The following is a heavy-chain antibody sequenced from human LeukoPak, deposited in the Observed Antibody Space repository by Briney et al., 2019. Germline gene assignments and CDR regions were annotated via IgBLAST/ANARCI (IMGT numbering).Heavy chain of an antibody. CDR1: GYTFTRYY. CDR2: IDPSGGST. V-gene: IGHV1-46*01. J-gene: IGHJ4*02. D-gene: IGHD3-22*01. CDR3: ARDYVDYYDSSGYQGD. Sequence: ASVKVSCKASGYTFTRYYMHWVRQAPGQGLEWMGIIDPSGGSTSYAQKFQGRVTMTRDTSTSTVYMELSSLRSEDTAVYYCARDYVDYYDSSGYQGDWGQGTLVTVSS.